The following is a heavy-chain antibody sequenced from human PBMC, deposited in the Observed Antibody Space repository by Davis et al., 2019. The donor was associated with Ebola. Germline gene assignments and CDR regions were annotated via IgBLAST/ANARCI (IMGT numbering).Heavy chain of an antibody. Sequence: PGGSLRLSCTASGFTFSSYAMSWVRQAPGKGLEWVSGISDSGDSTEYIDSVKGRFTISRDNSKNTLHLQMNSLRAEDSAVYHCAKDVGRPGYNFWSGYLTANYFDSWGQGTLVTVSS. V-gene: IGHV3-23*01. J-gene: IGHJ4*02. CDR3: AKDVGRPGYNFWSGYLTANYFDS. D-gene: IGHD3-3*01. CDR1: GFTFSSYA. CDR2: ISDSGDST.